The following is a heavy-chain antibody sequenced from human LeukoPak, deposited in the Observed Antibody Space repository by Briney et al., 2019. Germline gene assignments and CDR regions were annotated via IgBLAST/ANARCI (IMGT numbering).Heavy chain of an antibody. D-gene: IGHD5-12*01. CDR3: AREGRSVATFVY. CDR1: GGSFSGYY. Sequence: SETLSLTCAVYGGSFSGYYWSWIRQPPGKGLEWIGEINHSGSTNYNPSLKSRVTISVDTSKNQFSLKLSSVTAADTAVYYCAREGRSVATFVYWGQGTLVTVSS. J-gene: IGHJ4*02. CDR2: INHSGST. V-gene: IGHV4-34*01.